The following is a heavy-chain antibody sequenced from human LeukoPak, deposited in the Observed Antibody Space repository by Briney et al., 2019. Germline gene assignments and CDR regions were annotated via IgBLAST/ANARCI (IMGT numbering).Heavy chain of an antibody. CDR3: ARREDGYNWVYFDY. V-gene: IGHV1-2*02. Sequence: ASVKVSCKASGYTFTGYYMHWVRQAPGQGLEWMGWINPNSGGTNYAQKFQGRVTMTRDTSISTAYMELSRLRSDDTAVYYCARREDGYNWVYFDYWGQGTLVTVSS. J-gene: IGHJ4*02. CDR1: GYTFTGYY. CDR2: INPNSGGT. D-gene: IGHD5-24*01.